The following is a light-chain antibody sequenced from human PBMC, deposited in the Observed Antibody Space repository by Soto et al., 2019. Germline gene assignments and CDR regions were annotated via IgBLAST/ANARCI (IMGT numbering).Light chain of an antibody. CDR1: SSGVENYNL. J-gene: IGLJ2*01. CDR3: SSYVGAVV. CDR2: EGS. Sequence: ALTQPASVSGSPGQSITLSCTRTSSGVENYNLVSWYQHRPGKAPKLIIYEGSQRPSGASDRFSGSESGNTASLTISGLRAEDEADYYCSSYVGAVVFGGGTKLTVL. V-gene: IGLV2-23*01.